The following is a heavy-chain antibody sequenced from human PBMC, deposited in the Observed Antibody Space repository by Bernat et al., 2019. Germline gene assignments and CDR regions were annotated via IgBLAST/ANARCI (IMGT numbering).Heavy chain of an antibody. CDR1: GYTFTSYG. V-gene: IGHV1-18*01. CDR3: ARVPNVPYQLLFWFDP. CDR2: ISAYNGNT. Sequence: QVQLVQSGAEVKKPGASVKVSCKASGYTFTSYGISWVRQAPGQGLEWMGWISAYNGNTNYAQKLQGRVTMTTDTSTSTAYMELRSLRSDDTAVYYGARVPNVPYQLLFWFDPWGQGTLVTVSS. D-gene: IGHD2-2*01. J-gene: IGHJ5*02.